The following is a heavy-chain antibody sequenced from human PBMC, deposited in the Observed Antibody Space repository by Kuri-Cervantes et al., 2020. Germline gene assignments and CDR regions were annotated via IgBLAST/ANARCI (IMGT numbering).Heavy chain of an antibody. D-gene: IGHD5-12*01. V-gene: IGHV3-20*04. CDR2: INWNGGST. Sequence: GGSLRLSCAASGFTFDDYGMNWVRQAPGKGLEWVSGINWNGGSTGYADSVKGRFTISRDNSKNTLYLQMNSLRAEDTAVYYCARMAYCGYYTIDYWGQGTLVTVSS. CDR3: ARMAYCGYYTIDY. CDR1: GFTFDDYG. J-gene: IGHJ4*02.